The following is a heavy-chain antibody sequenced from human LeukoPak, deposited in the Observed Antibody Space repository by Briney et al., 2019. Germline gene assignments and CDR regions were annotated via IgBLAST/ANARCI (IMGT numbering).Heavy chain of an antibody. V-gene: IGHV3-23*01. Sequence: GGSLRLSCAASGFTFSSYAISWVRQAPGKGLEWVSAISGSGGSTYYADSVKGRFTISRDNSKNTLYLQMNSLRAEDTAVYYCAKDITVTLGGPDYWGQGTLVTVSS. J-gene: IGHJ4*02. D-gene: IGHD4-17*01. CDR3: AKDITVTLGGPDY. CDR2: ISGSGGST. CDR1: GFTFSSYA.